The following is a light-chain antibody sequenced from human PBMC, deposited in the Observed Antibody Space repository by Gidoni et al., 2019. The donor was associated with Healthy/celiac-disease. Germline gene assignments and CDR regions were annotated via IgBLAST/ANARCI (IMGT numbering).Light chain of an antibody. J-gene: IGLJ3*02. CDR2: LNSDGSH. Sequence: QLVLTQSPSASASLGASAKLTCTLSSGHSSYAIAWHQQQPEKGPRYLRKLNSDGSHSKGDGIPDRFSGSSSGAERYLTISSLQSEDEADYYCQTWGTGIRVFGGGTKLTVL. V-gene: IGLV4-69*01. CDR1: SGHSSYA. CDR3: QTWGTGIRV.